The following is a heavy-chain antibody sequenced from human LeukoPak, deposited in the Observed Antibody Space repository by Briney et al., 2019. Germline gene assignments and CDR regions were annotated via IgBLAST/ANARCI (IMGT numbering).Heavy chain of an antibody. V-gene: IGHV3-30*02. CDR3: AKDRDCSGGSCYSGY. D-gene: IGHD2-15*01. CDR1: GVTFSSYG. CDR2: IRYDGSNK. Sequence: PGGSLRLSCAASGVTFSSYGMHWVRQAPGKGLEWVAFIRYDGSNKSYADSVKGRFTISRDNSKHTLYLQMNSLRAEDTAVYYCAKDRDCSGGSCYSGYWGQGTLVTVSS. J-gene: IGHJ4*02.